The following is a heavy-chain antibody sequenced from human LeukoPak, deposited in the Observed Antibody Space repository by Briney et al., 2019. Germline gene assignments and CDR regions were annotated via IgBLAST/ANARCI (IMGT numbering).Heavy chain of an antibody. CDR2: IGNTGRTI. J-gene: IGHJ4*02. D-gene: IGHD1-14*01. V-gene: IGHV3-48*03. CDR1: GFRFSSYE. Sequence: GGSLRLSCAASGFRFSSYEMNWVRQAPGRGLEWVSYIGNTGRTIYYVDSVKGRFTVSRDNAKNSLCLQMNSLRAEDTAIYYCVRGDRYFFDYWGQGTLVTVSS. CDR3: VRGDRYFFDY.